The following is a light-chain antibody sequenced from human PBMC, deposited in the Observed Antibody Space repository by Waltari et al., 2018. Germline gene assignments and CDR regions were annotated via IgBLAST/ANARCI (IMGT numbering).Light chain of an antibody. J-gene: IGLJ2*01. V-gene: IGLV3-25*03. CDR2: QDT. CDR3: HSADFSGNFRV. CDR1: ALPKQY. Sequence: YELTQSPSISVSPGQTARITSSGDALPKQYPYWYQPRPGQAPSLVIYQDTERPSGIPERFSGSSSGTTVTLTISDVQAEDEGDYYCHSADFSGNFRVFGGGTRLTV.